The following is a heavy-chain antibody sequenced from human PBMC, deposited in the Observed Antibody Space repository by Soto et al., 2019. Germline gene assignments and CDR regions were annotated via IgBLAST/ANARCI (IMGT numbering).Heavy chain of an antibody. CDR3: ARDRYSSGWYHAFYI. J-gene: IGHJ3*02. D-gene: IGHD6-19*01. CDR2: ISSSSSYI. CDR1: GFTFSTYS. V-gene: IGHV3-21*01. Sequence: EVQLVESGGGLVKPGGSLRLSCAASGFTFSTYSMNWVRQAPGKGLEWVSSISSSSSYIYYADSVKGRFTISRDNAKNSLYLQMNSLRAEDTAVYYCARDRYSSGWYHAFYIWGQGTMVTVSS.